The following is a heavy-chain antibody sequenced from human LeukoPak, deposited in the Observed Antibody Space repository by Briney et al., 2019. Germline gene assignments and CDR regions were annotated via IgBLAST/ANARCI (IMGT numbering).Heavy chain of an antibody. CDR2: IRGDAGST. CDR3: ARVWTWGSGNYFDN. Sequence: TGGSLRLSCAASGFTFDAFGMTWVRQAPGKGLEWVSAIRGDAGSTGYADSVKGRFTISRDNAKNSLYLQMNSLRVEDTALYYCARVWTWGSGNYFDNWGPGTLVTVSS. D-gene: IGHD7-27*01. CDR1: GFTFDAFG. J-gene: IGHJ4*02. V-gene: IGHV3-20*04.